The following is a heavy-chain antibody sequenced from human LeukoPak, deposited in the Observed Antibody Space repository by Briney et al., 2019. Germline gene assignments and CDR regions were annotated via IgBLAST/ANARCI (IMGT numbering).Heavy chain of an antibody. V-gene: IGHV1-24*01. CDR2: FHPEDGET. D-gene: IGHD3-9*01. Sequence: GASVNVSCKVSGYTLTELSMHWVRQAPGKGLEWMGGFHPEDGETIYAQKFQGRVTMTEDTSTDTAYMELSSLRSEDTAVSSCAIKPISTTDSYYYGMDVWGKGTPVTVSS. CDR3: AIKPISTTDSYYYGMDV. CDR1: GYTLTELS. J-gene: IGHJ6*04.